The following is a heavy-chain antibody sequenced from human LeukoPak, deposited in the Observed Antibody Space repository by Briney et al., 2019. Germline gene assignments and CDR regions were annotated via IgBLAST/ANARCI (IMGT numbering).Heavy chain of an antibody. CDR2: ITSKTSGEAT. Sequence: GGSRRLSCAASGPTFGNAWMSWVRQAPGKGLEWVARITSKTSGEATDYAAPVRGRFTISRDDSKATLYLQMDSLETENTAIDYCTTYRYSYGSTGYSYFDYWGQGILVTVSS. CDR1: GPTFGNAW. J-gene: IGHJ4*02. D-gene: IGHD3-22*01. V-gene: IGHV3-15*01. CDR3: TTYRYSYGSTGYSYFDY.